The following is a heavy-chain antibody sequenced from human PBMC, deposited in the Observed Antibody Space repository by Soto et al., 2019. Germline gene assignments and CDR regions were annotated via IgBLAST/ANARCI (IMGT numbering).Heavy chain of an antibody. J-gene: IGHJ6*02. Sequence: EVQVLESGGGLVQPGGSLRLSCAASGFTFSSYAMTWVRQAPGKGLEWVSSIYSNGGSTYYADSVKGRFTISRDNSKNTLFLQMNSLRAEDTALFYCARGINGMDVWGQGTTVTVS. CDR3: ARGINGMDV. CDR1: GFTFSSYA. V-gene: IGHV3-23*05. CDR2: IYSNGGST.